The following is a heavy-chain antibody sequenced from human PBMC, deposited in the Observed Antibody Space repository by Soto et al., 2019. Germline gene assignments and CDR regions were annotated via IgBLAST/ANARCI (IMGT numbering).Heavy chain of an antibody. CDR1: GGSISSGPYS. Sequence: PSETLSFTCTVSGGSISSGPYSWGWIRQPPGEGLEWIGTFYYSESTYYNPSLESRVTISVDTSKNQFSLKVSSVTVADTAVYYCARAPRGNYGYPSYFDYWGQGALVTVSS. V-gene: IGHV4-39*01. CDR2: FYYSEST. J-gene: IGHJ4*02. CDR3: ARAPRGNYGYPSYFDY. D-gene: IGHD3-10*01.